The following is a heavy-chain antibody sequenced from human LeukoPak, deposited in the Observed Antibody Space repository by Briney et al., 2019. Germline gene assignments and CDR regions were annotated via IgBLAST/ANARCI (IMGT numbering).Heavy chain of an antibody. CDR3: ARVFVLPLLGYCSSTSCPGAWFDP. V-gene: IGHV1-18*01. CDR1: GYTFTSYG. CDR2: ISAYNGNT. Sequence: GASVKGSCKASGYTFTSYGISWGRQAPGQGREWMGWISAYNGNTNYAQKLQGRVTMTTDTSTSTAYMELRSLRSDDTAVYYCARVFVLPLLGYCSSTSCPGAWFDPWGQGTLVTVSS. D-gene: IGHD2-2*01. J-gene: IGHJ5*02.